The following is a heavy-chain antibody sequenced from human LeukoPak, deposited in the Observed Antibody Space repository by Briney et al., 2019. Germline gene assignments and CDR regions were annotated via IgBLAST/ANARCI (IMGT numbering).Heavy chain of an antibody. V-gene: IGHV3-23*01. CDR3: ARRAVVTGLPVFFDY. CDR2: ISGSGGST. J-gene: IGHJ4*02. CDR1: GFTFSSYA. Sequence: GGSLRLSCAASGFTFSSYAMSWVRQAPGKGLEWVSAISGSGGSTYYADSVKGRFIISRDHSKKTLFLQMNSLRPEDTAVYFCARRAVVTGLPVFFDYWGQGTLVTVSS. D-gene: IGHD2-21*02.